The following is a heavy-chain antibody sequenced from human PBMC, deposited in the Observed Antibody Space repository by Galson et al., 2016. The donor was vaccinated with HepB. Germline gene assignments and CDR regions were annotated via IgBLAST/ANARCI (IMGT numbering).Heavy chain of an antibody. J-gene: IGHJ2*01. V-gene: IGHV3-66*01. CDR1: GFSVSGNY. D-gene: IGHD6-19*01. CDR2: LYPDGRT. Sequence: SLRLSCAASGFSVSGNYMSWVRQAPGKGLEWVSVLYPDGRTYYGDSVKDRFTISRDNSKNILFLQMNSLRAEDTAVYHCAKNSGWYGNGYFDLWGRGTLLTVSS. CDR3: AKNSGWYGNGYFDL.